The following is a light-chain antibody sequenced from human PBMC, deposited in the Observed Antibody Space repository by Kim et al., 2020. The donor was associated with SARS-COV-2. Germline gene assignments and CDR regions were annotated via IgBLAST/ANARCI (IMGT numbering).Light chain of an antibody. CDR2: WAS. V-gene: IGKV4-1*01. J-gene: IGKJ4*01. CDR1: QSVLYNSNNKSN. Sequence: ATINCKSSQSVLYNSNNKSNLAWYQQKPGQPPKLLIYWASTRESGVPDRFSGSGSGTDFTLTISSLQAEDVAVYYCQQYYSSPLTFGGGTKVDIK. CDR3: QQYYSSPLT.